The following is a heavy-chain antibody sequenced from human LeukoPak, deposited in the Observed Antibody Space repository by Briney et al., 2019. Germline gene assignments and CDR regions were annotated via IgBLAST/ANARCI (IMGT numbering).Heavy chain of an antibody. V-gene: IGHV7-4-1*02. D-gene: IGHD4-23*01. CDR2: INTNTGNP. CDR3: ARDGYGGNPPDAFDI. CDR1: GYTFTSYG. J-gene: IGHJ3*02. Sequence: ASVKVSCKASGYTFTSYGISWVRQAPGQGLEWMGWINTNTGNPTYAQGFTGRFVFSLDTSVSTAYLQISSLKAEDTAVYYCARDGYGGNPPDAFDIWGQGTMVTVSS.